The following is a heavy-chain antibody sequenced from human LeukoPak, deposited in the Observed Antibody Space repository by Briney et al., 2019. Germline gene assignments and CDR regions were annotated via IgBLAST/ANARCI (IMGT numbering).Heavy chain of an antibody. CDR1: GFTFSTYA. Sequence: GGSLRLSCAASGFTFSTYAMHWVRQAPGKGLEWVAVISYDGSNKYYADSVRGRFTISRDNSKNTLYLQMNSLRAEDTAVYYCARSPCGGDCYADYWGQGTLVIVSS. D-gene: IGHD2-21*02. CDR3: ARSPCGGDCYADY. J-gene: IGHJ4*02. CDR2: ISYDGSNK. V-gene: IGHV3-30*01.